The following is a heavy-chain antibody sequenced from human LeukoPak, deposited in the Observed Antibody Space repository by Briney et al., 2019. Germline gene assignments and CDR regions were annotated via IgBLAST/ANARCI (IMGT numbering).Heavy chain of an antibody. Sequence: ASVKVSCKGSGYTFTKYAISWVRQAPGQGLEYMGWIDTNTGNPTYAQGLTGRFVFSLDTSVSTAYLQISSLKAEDSAIYFCANCYDSSGFFAYWGQGTLVTVSS. J-gene: IGHJ4*02. D-gene: IGHD3-22*01. CDR3: ANCYDSSGFFAY. CDR2: IDTNTGNP. V-gene: IGHV7-4-1*02. CDR1: GYTFTKYA.